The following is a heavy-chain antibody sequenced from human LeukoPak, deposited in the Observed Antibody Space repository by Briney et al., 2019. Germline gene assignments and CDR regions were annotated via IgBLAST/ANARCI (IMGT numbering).Heavy chain of an antibody. CDR2: ISGGST. J-gene: IGHJ4*02. CDR3: GKDTSQYDY. Sequence: QPGGSLRLSCAASGFTFSIYAMAWVRQAPGKGLEWVSGISGGSTFYADSVKGRFTISRDNSKNMLFLQMNSLRAEDTAVYYCGKDTSQYDYWGQGTPVTVSS. CDR1: GFTFSIYA. V-gene: IGHV3-23*01. D-gene: IGHD2-2*01.